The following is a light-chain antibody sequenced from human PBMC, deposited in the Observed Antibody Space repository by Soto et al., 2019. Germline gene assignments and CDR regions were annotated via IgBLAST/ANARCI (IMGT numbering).Light chain of an antibody. V-gene: IGLV2-14*01. Sequence: QSVLTQPASVSGSPGQSITISCTGTSIDVGGYNYVSWYQQHPGKAPKLMIYDVSNRPSGVSNRFSGSKSGNTASLTISGLQAEDEADYYCSSYTSSSTHYVFGTGTKLTVL. CDR2: DVS. CDR1: SIDVGGYNY. CDR3: SSYTSSSTHYV. J-gene: IGLJ1*01.